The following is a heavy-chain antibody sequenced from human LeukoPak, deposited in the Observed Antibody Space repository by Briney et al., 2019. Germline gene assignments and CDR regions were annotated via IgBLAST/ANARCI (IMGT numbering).Heavy chain of an antibody. D-gene: IGHD1-1*01. CDR1: GYSISSTYY. CDR3: ATCVRGTTDFDY. V-gene: IGHV4-38-2*02. Sequence: SETLSLTCTVSGYSISSTYYWGWIRQPPGKGLEWIGSAHHSGSTYYNPSLKSRVTISVDTSKSQFSMNLSSVTAADTAVYYCATCVRGTTDFDYWGQGTLVTVSS. J-gene: IGHJ4*02. CDR2: AHHSGST.